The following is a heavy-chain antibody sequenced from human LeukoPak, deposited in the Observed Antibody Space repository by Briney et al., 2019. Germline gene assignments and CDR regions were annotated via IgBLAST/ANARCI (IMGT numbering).Heavy chain of an antibody. CDR1: GGSISSSSYY. J-gene: IGHJ4*02. V-gene: IGHV4-39*01. CDR2: IYYSGST. Sequence: SETLSLTCTVSGGSISSSSYYWGWIRQPPGKGLEWIGSIYYSGSTYYNPSLKSRVTVSVDTSKNQFSLKLSSVTAADTAVYYCARLEAYCSSTSCYGYLPDYWGQGTLVTVSS. CDR3: ARLEAYCSSTSCYGYLPDY. D-gene: IGHD2-2*01.